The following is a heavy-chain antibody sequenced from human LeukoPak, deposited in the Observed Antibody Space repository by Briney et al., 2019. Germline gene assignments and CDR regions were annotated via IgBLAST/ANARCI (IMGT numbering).Heavy chain of an antibody. CDR2: IKQDGSEK. J-gene: IGHJ6*03. V-gene: IGHV3-7*01. CDR1: GFTFSNYW. Sequence: AGGSLRLSCAASGFTFSNYWMTWVRQAPGKGLEWVADIKQDGSEKLYVKSVRGRFTISRDNSKMSLFLQMNSLRAGDTAVYYCARDNGVVHGVYYMDVWGKGTTVTVS. D-gene: IGHD3-3*01. CDR3: ARDNGVVHGVYYMDV.